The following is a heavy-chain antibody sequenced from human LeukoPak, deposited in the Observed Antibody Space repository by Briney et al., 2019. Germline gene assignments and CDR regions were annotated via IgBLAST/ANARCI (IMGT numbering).Heavy chain of an antibody. V-gene: IGHV1-18*01. CDR3: ARGGRWELPRPYAFDI. CDR1: GYTFTTYG. Sequence: ASVNVSCKASGYTFTTYGISWVRQAPGQGLEWMGWISTYNGKTNYAQKFQARVTMTTDTSTTTAYMELRNLRSDDTAVYYCARGGRWELPRPYAFDIWGQGTMVTVSS. D-gene: IGHD1-26*01. CDR2: ISTYNGKT. J-gene: IGHJ3*02.